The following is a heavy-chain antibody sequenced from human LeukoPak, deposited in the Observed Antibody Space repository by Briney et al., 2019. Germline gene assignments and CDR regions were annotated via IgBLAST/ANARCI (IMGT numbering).Heavy chain of an antibody. CDR2: IIPIFGTA. V-gene: IGHV1-69*01. D-gene: IGHD3-3*01. J-gene: IGHJ5*02. CDR1: GGTFSSYA. Sequence: SVKVFCKASGGTFSSYAISWVRQAPGQGLEWMGGIIPIFGTANYAQKFQGRVTITADESTSTAYMELSSLRSEDTAVYYCARVRYDFWSGYYGWFDPWGQGTLVTVSS. CDR3: ARVRYDFWSGYYGWFDP.